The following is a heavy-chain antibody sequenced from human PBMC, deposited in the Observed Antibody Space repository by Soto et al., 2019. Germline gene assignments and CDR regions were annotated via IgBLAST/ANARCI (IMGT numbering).Heavy chain of an antibody. CDR3: ARDPQSIAARRYYYGTDV. Sequence: ASVKVSCKASGYTFTSYGISWVRQAPGRGLEWMVCISAYNRHTNYAQKLQGRVTMNTDTSMSIAYMSLRSLRSDDTAVYYCARDPQSIAARRYYYGTDVGGQGTTVTVSS. CDR1: GYTFTSYG. V-gene: IGHV1-18*04. J-gene: IGHJ6*01. CDR2: ISAYNRHT. D-gene: IGHD6-6*01.